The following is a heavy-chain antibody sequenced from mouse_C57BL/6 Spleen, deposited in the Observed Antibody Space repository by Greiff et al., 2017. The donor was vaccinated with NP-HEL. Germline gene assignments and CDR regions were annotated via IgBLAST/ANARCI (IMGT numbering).Heavy chain of an antibody. CDR3: APRGRGFAY. J-gene: IGHJ3*01. CDR2: IDPSDSYT. Sequence: VQLQQPGAELVKPGASVKLSCKASGYTFTSYWMQWVKQRPGQGLEWIGEIDPSDSYTNYNQKFKGKATLTVDTSSSTAYMQLSSLTSEDSAVYYCAPRGRGFAYWGQGTLVTVSA. D-gene: IGHD3-3*01. CDR1: GYTFTSYW. V-gene: IGHV1-50*01.